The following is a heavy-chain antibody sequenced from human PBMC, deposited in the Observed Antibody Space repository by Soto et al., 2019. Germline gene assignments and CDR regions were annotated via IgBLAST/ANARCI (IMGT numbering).Heavy chain of an antibody. CDR2: ISSSSSYI. J-gene: IGHJ3*02. CDR1: GFTFSSYS. CDR3: ARDPGYSSSWFDAFDI. D-gene: IGHD6-13*01. Sequence: VQLVESGGGLVKPGGSLRLSCAASGFTFSSYSMNWVRQAPGKGLEWVSSISSSSSYIYYADSVKGRFTISRDNAKNSLYLQMNSLRAEDTAVYYCARDPGYSSSWFDAFDIWGQGTMVTVSS. V-gene: IGHV3-21*01.